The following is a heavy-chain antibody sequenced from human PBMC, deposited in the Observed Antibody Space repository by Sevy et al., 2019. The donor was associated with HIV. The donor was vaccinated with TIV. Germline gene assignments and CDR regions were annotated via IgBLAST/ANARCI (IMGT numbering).Heavy chain of an antibody. J-gene: IGHJ4*02. CDR1: GYTLTELS. CDR3: ARTKDYYDSSGYPFDY. Sequence: ASVKVSCKVSGYTLTELSMHWVRQAPGKGLEWMGTFDPEDDETIYAQKFQGRVTMTEDTYTDTAYMELSSRRSEDTAVYYCARTKDYYDSSGYPFDYWGQGTLVTVSS. D-gene: IGHD3-22*01. V-gene: IGHV1-24*01. CDR2: FDPEDDET.